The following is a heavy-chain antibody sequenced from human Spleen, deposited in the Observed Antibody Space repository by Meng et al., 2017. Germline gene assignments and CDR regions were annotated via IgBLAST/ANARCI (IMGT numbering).Heavy chain of an antibody. CDR1: GGSFSDYY. CDR2: INHSGST. Sequence: QWQLRQWGAGLLTPSETLSLTCVVSGGSFSDYYWSWIRQPPGKGLEWIGEINHSGSTNYNPSLESRATISVDTSQNNLSLKLSSVTAADSAVYYCARGPTTMAHDFDYWGQGTLVTVSS. J-gene: IGHJ4*02. D-gene: IGHD4-11*01. CDR3: ARGPTTMAHDFDY. V-gene: IGHV4-34*01.